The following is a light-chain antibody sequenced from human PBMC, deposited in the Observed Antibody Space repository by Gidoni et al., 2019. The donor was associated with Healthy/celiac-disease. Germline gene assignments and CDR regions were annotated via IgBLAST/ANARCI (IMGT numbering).Light chain of an antibody. Sequence: ELVLTQSPATLSLSPGERATLSCRASQSVSSYLAWYQQKPGQAPRRLIYDASNRATGIPARFSGSGSGTDFTLTISSLEPEDFAVYYCQQRSQWPPTFGQGTKVEIK. CDR3: QQRSQWPPT. CDR2: DAS. J-gene: IGKJ1*01. V-gene: IGKV3-11*01. CDR1: QSVSSY.